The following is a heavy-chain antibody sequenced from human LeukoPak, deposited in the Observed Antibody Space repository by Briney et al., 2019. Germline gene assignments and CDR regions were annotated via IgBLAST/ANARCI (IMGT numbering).Heavy chain of an antibody. V-gene: IGHV1-69*05. D-gene: IGHD3-3*01. CDR1: GGTFSSYA. CDR3: ARGPTLRFLEWLEY. CDR2: IIPIFGTA. J-gene: IGHJ4*02. Sequence: SVKVSCKASGGTFSSYAISWVRQAPGQGLEWMGGIIPIFGTANYAQKFQGRVTITTDESTSTAYMELSSLRSEDTAVYYCARGPTLRFLEWLEYWGQGTLVTVSS.